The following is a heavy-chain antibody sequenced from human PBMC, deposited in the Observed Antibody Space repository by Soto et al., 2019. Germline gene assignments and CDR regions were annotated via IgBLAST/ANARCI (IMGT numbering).Heavy chain of an antibody. D-gene: IGHD6-13*01. J-gene: IGHJ1*01. V-gene: IGHV1-2*02. Sequence: GAAVKCSFKASVYTFTGYYMHWVRQAPVQGLEWMGWINPNSGGTNYAQKFQGRVTMTRDTSISTAYMELSTLRSDDTAVYYCARDASSSCTYWGQGTLVTVSS. CDR1: VYTFTGYY. CDR2: INPNSGGT. CDR3: ARDASSSCTY.